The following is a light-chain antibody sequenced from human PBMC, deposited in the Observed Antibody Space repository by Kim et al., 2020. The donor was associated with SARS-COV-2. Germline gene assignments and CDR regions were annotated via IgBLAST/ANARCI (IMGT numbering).Light chain of an antibody. Sequence: QRVTISCSGSGSNIGAGYDVHWYQQVPGTAPNLLIYGNTNRPSGVPDRISGSKSGTSASLAITGLQADDEADYYCQSFDNSLSISVFGGGTQLTVL. CDR1: GSNIGAGYD. J-gene: IGLJ2*01. V-gene: IGLV1-40*01. CDR3: QSFDNSLSISV. CDR2: GNT.